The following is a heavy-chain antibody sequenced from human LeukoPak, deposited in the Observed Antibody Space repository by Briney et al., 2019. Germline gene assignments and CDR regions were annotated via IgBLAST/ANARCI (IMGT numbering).Heavy chain of an antibody. CDR2: ISSSSSYI. CDR1: GFTFSSYS. V-gene: IGHV3-21*01. J-gene: IGHJ4*02. D-gene: IGHD4-17*01. CDR3: ARDYGDYKGDFDY. Sequence: GGSLRLSCAASGFTFSSYSMNWVRQAPGKGLEWVSSISSSSSYIYYADSVKGRLTISRDNAKNSLYLQMNSLRAEDTAVYYCARDYGDYKGDFDYWGQGTLVTVSS.